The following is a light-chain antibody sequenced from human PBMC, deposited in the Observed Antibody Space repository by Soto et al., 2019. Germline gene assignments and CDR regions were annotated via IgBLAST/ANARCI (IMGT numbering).Light chain of an antibody. V-gene: IGLV2-14*01. Sequence: LTQPASVSGSPGQSISFSCAGSNSDVGSSVYVSWYRQHPGKAPQLIIYEVNKRPSGVSNRFSGTKSGNTASLTISGLQAEDEADYYCSSYSSSSTLVFGNGTKVTVL. CDR1: NSDVGSSVY. J-gene: IGLJ1*01. CDR2: EVN. CDR3: SSYSSSSTLV.